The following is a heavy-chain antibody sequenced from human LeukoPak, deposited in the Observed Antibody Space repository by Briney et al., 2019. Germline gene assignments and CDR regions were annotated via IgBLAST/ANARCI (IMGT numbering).Heavy chain of an antibody. J-gene: IGHJ5*02. CDR3: ARDDGGAVFDP. D-gene: IGHD2-15*01. CDR2: IYYSGST. Sequence: SETLSLTCTVSGGSISSYYGRWIRQPPGKGQEWIGYIYYSGSTNYNPSLKSRVTISVDTSKNQFSLKLSSVTAADTAVYYCARDDGGAVFDPCGQGTLVTVSS. CDR1: GGSISSYY. V-gene: IGHV4-59*01.